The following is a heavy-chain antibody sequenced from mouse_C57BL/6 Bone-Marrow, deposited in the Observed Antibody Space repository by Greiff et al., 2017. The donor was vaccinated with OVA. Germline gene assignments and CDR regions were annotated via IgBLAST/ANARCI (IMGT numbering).Heavy chain of an antibody. CDR1: GFTFSSYG. V-gene: IGHV5-6*02. CDR3: ARHSSGYGAMDY. CDR2: ISSGGSYT. D-gene: IGHD3-2*02. J-gene: IGHJ4*01. Sequence: DVKLVESGGDLVKPGGSLKLSCAASGFTFSSYGMSWVRQTPDKRLEWVATISSGGSYTYYPDSVKGRFTISRDNAKNTLYLQMSSLKSEDTAMYYCARHSSGYGAMDYWGQGTSVTVSS.